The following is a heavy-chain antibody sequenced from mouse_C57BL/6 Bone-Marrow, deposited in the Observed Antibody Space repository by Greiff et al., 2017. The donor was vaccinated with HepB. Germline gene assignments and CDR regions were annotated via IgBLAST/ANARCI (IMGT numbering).Heavy chain of an antibody. V-gene: IGHV1-61*01. CDR1: GYTFTSYW. CDR2: IYPSDSET. Sequence: QVQLQQPGAELVRPGSSVKLSCKASGYTFTSYWMDWVKQRPGQGLEWIGNIYPSDSETHYNQKFKDKATLTVDKSSSTAHMQLSSLTSEDSAVYSCARGYYWYFDVWGTATTVTVSS. CDR3: ARGYYWYFDV. J-gene: IGHJ1*03.